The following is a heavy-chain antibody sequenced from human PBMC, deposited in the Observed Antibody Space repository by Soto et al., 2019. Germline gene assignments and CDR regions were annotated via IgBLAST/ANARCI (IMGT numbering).Heavy chain of an antibody. CDR2: ISAYNGNT. CDR3: AREGVYYYDSSGYPPGGWFDP. Sequence: ASVKVSCKASGYTFTSYGISWVRQAPGQGLEWMGWISAYNGNTNYAQKLQGRVTMTTDTSTSTAYMELRSLRSDDTAVYYCAREGVYYYDSSGYPPGGWFDPWGQGTLVTVSS. V-gene: IGHV1-18*01. J-gene: IGHJ5*02. D-gene: IGHD3-22*01. CDR1: GYTFTSYG.